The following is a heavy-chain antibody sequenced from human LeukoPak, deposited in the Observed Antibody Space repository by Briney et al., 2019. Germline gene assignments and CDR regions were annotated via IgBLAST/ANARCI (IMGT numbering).Heavy chain of an antibody. Sequence: GGSLRLSCAASGFTFSSYGMSWVRQAPGKGLEWVSGISGSGGTTYYADSVKGRFTISRDNSKITLYLQMNSLRAEDTAVYYCAKDGWMVTTTFGFWGQGTLVTVSS. CDR2: ISGSGGTT. V-gene: IGHV3-23*01. CDR3: AKDGWMVTTTFGF. CDR1: GFTFSSYG. J-gene: IGHJ4*02. D-gene: IGHD2-21*02.